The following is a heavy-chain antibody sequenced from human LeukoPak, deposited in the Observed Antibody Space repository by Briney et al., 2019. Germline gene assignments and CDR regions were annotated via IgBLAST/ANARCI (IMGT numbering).Heavy chain of an antibody. CDR3: AGGVIVGTVFHAFDI. Sequence: GGSLRLSCLVSGFTVSSNYMSWVRQAPGKGLEWVSVIYSGGTTYYADSVKGRFTISRDNSKNTLYLQMNSLRAEDTAVYCCAGGVIVGTVFHAFDIWGQGTMVTVSS. CDR2: IYSGGTT. V-gene: IGHV3-66*01. J-gene: IGHJ3*02. CDR1: GFTVSSNY. D-gene: IGHD5-12*01.